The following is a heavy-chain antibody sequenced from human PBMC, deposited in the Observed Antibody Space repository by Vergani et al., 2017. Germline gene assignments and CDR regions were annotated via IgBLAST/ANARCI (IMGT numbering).Heavy chain of an antibody. D-gene: IGHD5-12*01. J-gene: IGHJ4*02. CDR1: GGTFSSYA. Sequence: QVQLVQSGAEVKKPGSSVKVSCKASGGTFSSYAISWVRQAPGQGLEWMGRIIPILGIANYAQKFQGRVTITADKSTSTAYMELSSLRSDDTAVYYCARVGRRGYSGYDNEGFDYWGQGTLVTVSS. CDR2: IIPILGIA. CDR3: ARVGRRGYSGYDNEGFDY. V-gene: IGHV1-69*04.